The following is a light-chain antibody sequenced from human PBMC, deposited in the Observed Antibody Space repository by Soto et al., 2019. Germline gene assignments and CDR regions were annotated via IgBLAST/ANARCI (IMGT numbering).Light chain of an antibody. CDR1: SSDVGGYNY. Sequence: QSALTQPPSVSGSPGQSVTISCTGTSSDVGGYNYVSWYQQHPGKAPKLMIYEVSKRPSGVPHRFSGSKSGNTASLTVAGLQADDEDDYYCSSYAGSNNVVFGGGTKVTVL. J-gene: IGLJ2*01. CDR2: EVS. V-gene: IGLV2-8*01. CDR3: SSYAGSNNVV.